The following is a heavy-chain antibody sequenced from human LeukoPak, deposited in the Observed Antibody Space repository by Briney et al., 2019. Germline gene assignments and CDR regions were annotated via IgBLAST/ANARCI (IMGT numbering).Heavy chain of an antibody. V-gene: IGHV3-74*01. CDR1: GFTFSNYM. CDR3: LRDLNWSLDQ. J-gene: IGHJ4*02. CDR2: IKSDGITI. Sequence: GSLRLSCAASGFTFSNYMMHWVRQAPGKGLMWVSRIKSDGITITYADSVKGRFTISRDNAKNTLYLQMNSLRAEDTAVYYCLRDLNWSLDQWGQGTLVTVSS. D-gene: IGHD1-20*01.